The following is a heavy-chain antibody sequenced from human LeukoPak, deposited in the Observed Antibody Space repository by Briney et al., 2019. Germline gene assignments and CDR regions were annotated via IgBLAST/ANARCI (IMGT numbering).Heavy chain of an antibody. V-gene: IGHV4-59*01. CDR1: GFTFSSYV. Sequence: GSLRLSCAASGFTFSSYVMSWVRQSPGKGLEWVGYIHHSGNTNSNPPLKSRVTISVDTPKNQFSLKLSSVTAADTAVYYCVRWQYCGGNCYFSAFDIWGQGTMVTVSS. D-gene: IGHD2-21*01. CDR3: VRWQYCGGNCYFSAFDI. J-gene: IGHJ3*02. CDR2: IHHSGNT.